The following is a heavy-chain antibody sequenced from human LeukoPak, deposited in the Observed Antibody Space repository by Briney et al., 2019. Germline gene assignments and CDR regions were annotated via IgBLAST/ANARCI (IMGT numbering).Heavy chain of an antibody. CDR1: GGSFSGYY. CDR2: MYYTGIT. D-gene: IGHD3-22*01. CDR3: VNYYDSSDYQQPNHFDY. V-gene: IGHV4-59*01. J-gene: IGHJ4*02. Sequence: SETLSLTCGVYGGSFSGYYWSWIRQPPGKGLEWIGYMYYTGITNYNPSLTSRVTISADTSKNQFSLNLSSVTAADTAVYYCVNYYDSSDYQQPNHFDYWGQGTLVTVSS.